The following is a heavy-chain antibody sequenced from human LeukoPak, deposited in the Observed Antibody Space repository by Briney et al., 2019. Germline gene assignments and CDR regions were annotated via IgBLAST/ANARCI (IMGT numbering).Heavy chain of an antibody. CDR3: ARGKYDSSGYPLLGFDY. CDR2: IKQDGSEK. V-gene: IGHV3-7*01. J-gene: IGHJ4*02. Sequence: GGSLRLSCAASGLTFNNYWMNWVRQTPGKGLEWVANIKQDGSEKKYVDSVKGRFTISRDNAKKSLYLQMNSLRAEDTAVYYCARGKYDSSGYPLLGFDYWGQGTLVTVSS. CDR1: GLTFNNYW. D-gene: IGHD3-22*01.